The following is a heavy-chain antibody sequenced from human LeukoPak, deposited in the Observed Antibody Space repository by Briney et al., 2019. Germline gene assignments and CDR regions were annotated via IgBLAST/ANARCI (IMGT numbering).Heavy chain of an antibody. V-gene: IGHV3-30*02. CDR1: GFTFSSYG. CDR2: IWYDGSNK. Sequence: PGGSLRLSCAASGFTFSSYGMHWVRQAPGKGLEWVAFIWYDGSNKYYADSVKGRFTISRDNSKNTLYLQMNSLRAEDTAVYYCAKWRSTYYDFWSGYHYFDYWGQGTLVTVSS. D-gene: IGHD3-3*01. J-gene: IGHJ4*02. CDR3: AKWRSTYYDFWSGYHYFDY.